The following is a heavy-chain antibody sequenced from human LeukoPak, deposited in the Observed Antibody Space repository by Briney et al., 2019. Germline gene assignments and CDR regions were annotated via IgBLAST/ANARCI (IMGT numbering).Heavy chain of an antibody. CDR2: ISTDGSNK. CDR1: GFTFSNYA. J-gene: IGHJ3*02. D-gene: IGHD3-10*01. Sequence: PGGSLRLSCAASGFTFSNYAVHWVRQAPGKGLEWVAVISTDGSNKYYADSVKGRFTISRDDSKNTLYLQMNTLRDEDTAVYYCARDRGYYYGSGSSNDAFDIWGQGTMVTVSS. V-gene: IGHV3-30-3*01. CDR3: ARDRGYYYGSGSSNDAFDI.